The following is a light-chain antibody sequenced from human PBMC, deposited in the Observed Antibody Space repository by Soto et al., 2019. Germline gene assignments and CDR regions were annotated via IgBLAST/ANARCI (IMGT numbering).Light chain of an antibody. Sequence: QSALTQPPSASGSPGQSVTISCTGTSSDVGGYNYVSWYQQHPGKAPKLMIYEVTKRPSGVPDRFSGSKSGSTASLTVSGLQADDEAEYYCASYAGTKLFVFGSGTQLTVL. J-gene: IGLJ7*01. CDR3: ASYAGTKLFV. V-gene: IGLV2-8*01. CDR1: SSDVGGYNY. CDR2: EVT.